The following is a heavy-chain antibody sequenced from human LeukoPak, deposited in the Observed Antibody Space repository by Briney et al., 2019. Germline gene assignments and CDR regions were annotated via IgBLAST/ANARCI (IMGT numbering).Heavy chain of an antibody. Sequence: PGGSLRLSCAASGFTFSSYWMSWVRQAPGKGLEWVANIKEDRSETYYVDSVRGRFTISRDNAKNSLYLQMNSLRAEDTAVYYCARAMIVVATYYFDYWGQGTLVTVSS. D-gene: IGHD3-22*01. CDR1: GFTFSSYW. J-gene: IGHJ4*02. CDR3: ARAMIVVATYYFDY. V-gene: IGHV3-7*01. CDR2: IKEDRSET.